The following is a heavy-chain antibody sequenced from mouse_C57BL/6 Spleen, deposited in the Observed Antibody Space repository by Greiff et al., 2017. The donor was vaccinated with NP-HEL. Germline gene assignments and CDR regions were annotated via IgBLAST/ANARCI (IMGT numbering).Heavy chain of an antibody. D-gene: IGHD2-3*01. J-gene: IGHJ3*01. CDR1: GYSITSGYY. CDR2: ISYDGSN. V-gene: IGHV3-6*01. Sequence: EVKLEESGPGLVKPSQSLSLTCSVTGYSITSGYYWNWIRQFPGNKLEWMGYISYDGSNNYNPSLKNRISITRDTSKNQFFLKLNSVTTEDTATYYCARGWLPRAYWGQGTLVTVSA. CDR3: ARGWLPRAY.